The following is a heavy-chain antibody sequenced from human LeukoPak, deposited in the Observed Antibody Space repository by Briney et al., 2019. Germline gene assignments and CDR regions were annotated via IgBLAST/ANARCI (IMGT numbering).Heavy chain of an antibody. J-gene: IGHJ4*02. D-gene: IGHD1-7*01. V-gene: IGHV4-4*07. Sequence: SETLSLTCTVSGGSISSYYWSWIRQPAGKGLEWIGRIYTSGSTNYNPSLKSRVTMSVDTSKNQFSLKLSSVTAADTAVYYCARVSDATGTTYGDFDYWGQGTLVTVSS. CDR3: ARVSDATGTTYGDFDY. CDR2: IYTSGST. CDR1: GGSISSYY.